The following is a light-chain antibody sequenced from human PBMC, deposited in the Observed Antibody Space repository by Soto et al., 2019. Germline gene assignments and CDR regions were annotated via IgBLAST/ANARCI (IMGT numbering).Light chain of an antibody. CDR1: RSVNTN. V-gene: IGKV3-15*01. CDR2: GAS. J-gene: IGKJ1*01. CDR3: QQYDNWPPWT. Sequence: EIIMTQSPATLSVSPGERATLSCRASRSVNTNLAWYQQKPGQAPRLLIYGASTRATGIPARFSGSGSGTEFTLTISSLQSEDFAVYSCQQYDNWPPWTFGQGTKVEIK.